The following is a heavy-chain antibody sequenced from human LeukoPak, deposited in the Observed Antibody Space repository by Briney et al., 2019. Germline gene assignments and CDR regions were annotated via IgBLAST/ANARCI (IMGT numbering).Heavy chain of an antibody. CDR3: ARDGCSSTSCYDY. V-gene: IGHV1-2*02. Sequence: ASVKVSCKASGYTFTGYYMHWVRQAPGQGLEWMGWINPNSGGTNYAQKFQGRVTMTRDTSISTAYMELSRLRSDDTAVYYCARDGCSSTSCYDYWGQGTLVTVSS. J-gene: IGHJ4*02. CDR1: GYTFTGYY. D-gene: IGHD2-2*01. CDR2: INPNSGGT.